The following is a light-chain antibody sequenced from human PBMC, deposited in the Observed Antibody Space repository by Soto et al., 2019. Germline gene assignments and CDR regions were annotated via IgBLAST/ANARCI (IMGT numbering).Light chain of an antibody. V-gene: IGKV3-20*01. CDR2: GAS. CDR1: QSVSNNY. CDR3: QQYGSSPIT. J-gene: IGKJ1*01. Sequence: ILLTQSPGTPCLPPVERDTHSCRASQSVSNNYLAWYQQKPGQAPRLLIYGASNRATGIPDRFSGSGSGTDFTLTISRLEPEDFAVYYCQQYGSSPITFGQGTKVDIK.